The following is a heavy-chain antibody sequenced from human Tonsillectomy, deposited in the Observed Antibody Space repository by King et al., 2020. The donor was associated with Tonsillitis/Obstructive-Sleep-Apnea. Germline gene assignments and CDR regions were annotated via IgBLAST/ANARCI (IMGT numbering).Heavy chain of an antibody. CDR2: IDHSGST. J-gene: IGHJ3*02. V-gene: IGHV4-34*01. CDR1: GGSFSGYY. CDR3: ARVSEAFDI. Sequence: VQLQQWGAGLLKPSETLSLTCAVYGGSFSGYYWSWIRQPPGKGLEWIGEIDHSGSTSYNPSLKSRVTISVDTSKNLFSLKLSSVIAADTAVYYCARVSEAFDIWGQGTMVTVSS.